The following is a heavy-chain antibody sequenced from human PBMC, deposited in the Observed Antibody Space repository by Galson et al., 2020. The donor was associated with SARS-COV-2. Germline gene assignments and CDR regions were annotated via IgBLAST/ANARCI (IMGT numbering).Heavy chain of an antibody. D-gene: IGHD3-22*01. CDR3: AREGLNYYDSSGYYSADAFDI. V-gene: IGHV3-30*01. CDR1: GFTFSSYA. Sequence: GESLKISCAASGFTFSSYAMHWVRQAPGKGLEWVAVISYDGSNKYYADSVKGRFTISRDNSKNTLYLQMNSLRAEDTAVYYCAREGLNYYDSSGYYSADAFDIWGQGTMVTGSS. J-gene: IGHJ3*02. CDR2: ISYDGSNK.